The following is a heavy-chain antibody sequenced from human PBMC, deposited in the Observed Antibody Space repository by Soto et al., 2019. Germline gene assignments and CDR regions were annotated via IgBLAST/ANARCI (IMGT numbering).Heavy chain of an antibody. CDR2: IYDGETT. D-gene: IGHD7-27*01. J-gene: IGHJ4*02. V-gene: IGHV4-30-4*01. CDR1: GGSISSAAYC. Sequence: SETLSLTCTVSGGSISSAAYCWSWIRQSPDKGLEWIGHIYDGETTYSSPSLKGQVTISADTSETQFSLKLNSVSAADTAVYYCARGPSGDKVDYWGQGIQVT. CDR3: ARGPSGDKVDY.